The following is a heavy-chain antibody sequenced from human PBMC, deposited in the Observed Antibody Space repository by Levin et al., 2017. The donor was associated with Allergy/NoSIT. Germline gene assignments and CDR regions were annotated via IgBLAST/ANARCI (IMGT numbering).Heavy chain of an antibody. D-gene: IGHD1-26*01. V-gene: IGHV3-11*01. J-gene: IGHJ4*02. CDR1: GFTFSDYY. CDR2: ITNTATI. CDR3: ARLQGVGPKRYFDH. Sequence: GGSLRLSCASSGFTFSDYYMGWIRQAPGKGLEWVSDITNTATIYYADSVKGRFTISRDNAEKSVFLQLNSLRAEDTAVYYCARLQGVGPKRYFDHWGQGTLVTVSS.